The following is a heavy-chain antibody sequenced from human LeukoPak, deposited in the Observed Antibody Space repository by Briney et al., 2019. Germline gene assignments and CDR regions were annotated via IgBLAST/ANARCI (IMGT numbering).Heavy chain of an antibody. CDR1: GGTFSGYA. Sequence: SVKVSCKASGGTFSGYAISWVRQAPGQGLEWMGGIIPIFGTANYAQKFQGRVTITTDESTSTAYMELSSLRSEDTAVYYCASGGYSYGYEATVYWGQGTLVTVSS. CDR2: IIPIFGTA. CDR3: ASGGYSYGYEATVY. J-gene: IGHJ4*02. V-gene: IGHV1-69*05. D-gene: IGHD5-18*01.